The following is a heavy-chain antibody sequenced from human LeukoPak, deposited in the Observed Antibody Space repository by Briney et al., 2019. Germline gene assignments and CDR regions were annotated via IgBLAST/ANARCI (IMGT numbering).Heavy chain of an antibody. J-gene: IGHJ5*02. CDR2: INPNSGGT. CDR3: ARAATVTTRNWFDP. Sequence: ASVKVSCKASGYTFTVYYMHWVRQAPGQGLEWMGWINPNSGGTNYAQKFQGRVTMTRDTSISTAYMELSRLRSDDTAVYYCARAATVTTRNWFDPWGQGTLVTVSS. V-gene: IGHV1-2*02. D-gene: IGHD4-17*01. CDR1: GYTFTVYY.